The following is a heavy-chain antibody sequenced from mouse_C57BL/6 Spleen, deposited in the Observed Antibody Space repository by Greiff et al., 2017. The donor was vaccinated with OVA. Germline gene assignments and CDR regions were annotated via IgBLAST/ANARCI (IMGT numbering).Heavy chain of an antibody. J-gene: IGHJ2*01. D-gene: IGHD1-1*01. CDR2: IDPEDGET. CDR1: GFNIKDYY. V-gene: IGHV14-2*01. CDR3: AGYYGSSPCYFDY. Sequence: DVQLQESGAELVKPGASVKLSCTASGFNIKDYYMHWVKQRTEQGLEWIGRIDPEDGETKYAPKFQGKATITADTSSNTAYLQLSSLTSEDTAVYYCAGYYGSSPCYFDYWGQGTTLTVSS.